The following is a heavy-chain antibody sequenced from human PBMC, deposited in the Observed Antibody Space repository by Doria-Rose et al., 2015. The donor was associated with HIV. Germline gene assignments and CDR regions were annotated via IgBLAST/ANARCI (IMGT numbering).Heavy chain of an antibody. CDR3: ARIKSSRWYHKYYFDF. V-gene: IGHV2-26*01. Sequence: QVTLKESGPVLVKPTETLTLTCTVSGVSLSSPGMGVSWIRQPPGKALEWLANMFSDDEISYTTSLKSRLTISRGTSKSQVVLTMTDMDPVDTATYYCARIKSSRWYHKYYFDFWGQGTLVIVSA. D-gene: IGHD6-13*01. CDR2: MFSDDEI. CDR1: GVSLSSPGMG. J-gene: IGHJ4*02.